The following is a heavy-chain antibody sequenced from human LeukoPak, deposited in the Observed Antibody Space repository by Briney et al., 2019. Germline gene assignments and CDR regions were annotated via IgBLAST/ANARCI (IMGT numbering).Heavy chain of an antibody. D-gene: IGHD5-18*01. CDR3: AEDGPVDTAMSFDY. CDR2: ISYDGSNK. V-gene: IGHV3-30-3*01. CDR1: GFTFSSYA. Sequence: GGSLRLSCAASGFTFSSYAMHWVRQAPGKGLEWVAVISYDGSNKYYADSVKGRFTISRDNSKNTLYLQMNSLRAEDTAVYYCAEDGPVDTAMSFDYWGQGTLVTVSS. J-gene: IGHJ4*02.